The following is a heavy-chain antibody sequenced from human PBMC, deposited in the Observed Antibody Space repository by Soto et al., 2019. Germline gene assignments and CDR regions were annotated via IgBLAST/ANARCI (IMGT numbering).Heavy chain of an antibody. J-gene: IGHJ3*02. Sequence: SVKVSCKASGGTFSSYAISWVRQAPGQGLEWMGGIIPIFGTANYAQKFQGRVTITADESTSTAYMELSSLRSEDTAVYYCAREESYSGYYPHDAFDIWGQGTMVTVSS. CDR2: IIPIFGTA. CDR1: GGTFSSYA. CDR3: AREESYSGYYPHDAFDI. D-gene: IGHD3-22*01. V-gene: IGHV1-69*13.